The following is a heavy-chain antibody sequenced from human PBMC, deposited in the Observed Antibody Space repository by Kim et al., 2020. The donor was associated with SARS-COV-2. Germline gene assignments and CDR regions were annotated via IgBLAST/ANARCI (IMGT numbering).Heavy chain of an antibody. V-gene: IGHV5-10-1*01. CDR3: ARFRYYGSGSYYTPDYYYYGMDV. Sequence: GESLKISCKGSGYSFTSYWISWVRQMPGKGLEWMGRIDPSDSYTNYSPSFQGHVTISADKSISTAYLQWSSLKASDTAMYYCARFRYYGSGSYYTPDYYYYGMDVWGQGTTVTVSS. D-gene: IGHD3-10*01. CDR2: IDPSDSYT. J-gene: IGHJ6*02. CDR1: GYSFTSYW.